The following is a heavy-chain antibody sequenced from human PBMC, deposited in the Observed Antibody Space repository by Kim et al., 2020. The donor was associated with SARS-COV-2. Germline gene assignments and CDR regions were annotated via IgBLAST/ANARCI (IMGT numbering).Heavy chain of an antibody. CDR1: GFSFSSYG. D-gene: IGHD5-12*01. Sequence: GGSLRLSCAASGFSFSSYGMHWVRQASGKGLEWVAYISYDGSDKFYADSVKGRFTISRDNSENTLYLQTNSLRADDTAVFYVARGPVDPKDGWYFDLWGRGTLVTVSS. V-gene: IGHV3-33*01. CDR3: ARGPVDPKDGWYFDL. J-gene: IGHJ2*01. CDR2: ISYDGSDK.